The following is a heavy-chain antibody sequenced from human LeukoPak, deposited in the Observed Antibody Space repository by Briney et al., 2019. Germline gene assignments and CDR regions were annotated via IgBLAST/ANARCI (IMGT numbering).Heavy chain of an antibody. CDR1: GFTFSSYA. CDR2: ISYDGSNK. V-gene: IGHV3-30*04. Sequence: GGSLRLSCAASGFTFSSYAMHWVRQAPGKGLEWVAVISYDGSNKYYGDSVKGRFTISRDNSKNTLYLQMNSLRAEDTAVYYCAKRIQSAMATGYWGQGTLVTVSS. CDR3: AKRIQSAMATGY. D-gene: IGHD5-18*01. J-gene: IGHJ4*02.